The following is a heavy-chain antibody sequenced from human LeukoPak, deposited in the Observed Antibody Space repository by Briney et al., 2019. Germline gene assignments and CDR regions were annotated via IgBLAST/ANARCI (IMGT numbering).Heavy chain of an antibody. J-gene: IGHJ4*02. V-gene: IGHV4-61*05. CDR1: GGSITGSSDY. CDR3: ARHGGGYGSGTYYNFDF. CDR2: IFYTGST. D-gene: IGHD3-10*01. Sequence: SETLSLTCTVSGGSITGSSDYWGWIRQPPGKGLEWIGYIFYTGSTNYNPSLKSRVTISVDTSKNQFSLKLRSVTAADTAVYYCARHGGGYGSGTYYNFDFWGQGALVTVSS.